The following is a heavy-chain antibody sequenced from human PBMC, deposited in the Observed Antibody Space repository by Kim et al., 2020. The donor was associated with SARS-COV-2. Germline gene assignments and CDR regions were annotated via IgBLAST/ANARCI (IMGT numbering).Heavy chain of an antibody. CDR3: AKLGSFGSGSRPFDY. D-gene: IGHD3-10*01. V-gene: IGHV3-30*02. Sequence: GSVKGRFTNSRDNSKNTLYLQMNSLRAEDTAVYYCAKLGSFGSGSRPFDYWGQGTLVTVSS. J-gene: IGHJ4*02.